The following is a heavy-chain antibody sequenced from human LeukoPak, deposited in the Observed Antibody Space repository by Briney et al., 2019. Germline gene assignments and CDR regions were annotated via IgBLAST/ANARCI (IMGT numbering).Heavy chain of an antibody. V-gene: IGHV4-34*01. Sequence: SETLSLTCAVYGGSCSGYYWSWIRQPPGKGLEWIGEINHSGSTNYNPSLKSRVTISVDTSKNQFSLKLSSVTAADTAVYYCARGALSQSYYYYMDVWGKGTTVTVSS. D-gene: IGHD3-9*01. J-gene: IGHJ6*03. CDR3: ARGALSQSYYYYMDV. CDR2: INHSGST. CDR1: GGSCSGYY.